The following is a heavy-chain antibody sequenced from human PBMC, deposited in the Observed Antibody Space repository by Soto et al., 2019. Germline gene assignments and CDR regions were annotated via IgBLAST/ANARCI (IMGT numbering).Heavy chain of an antibody. Sequence: GASVKVSCKASGYTFTSYAMHWVRQAPGQRLEWMGWINAGNGNTKYSQKFQGRVTITRDTSASTAYMELSSLRSEDTAVYYCAIRGNLVDTYYYGSWGQGTLVTVSS. CDR2: INAGNGNT. CDR1: GYTFTSYA. V-gene: IGHV1-3*01. J-gene: IGHJ5*02. D-gene: IGHD3-10*01. CDR3: AIRGNLVDTYYYGS.